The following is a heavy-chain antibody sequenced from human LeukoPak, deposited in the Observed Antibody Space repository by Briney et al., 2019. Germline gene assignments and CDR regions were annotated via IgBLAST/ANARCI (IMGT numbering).Heavy chain of an antibody. Sequence: PSETLSLTCAVSGGSISSSNWWSWVRQPPGKGLEWIGEIYHSGSTNYNPSLKSRVTTSVDKSKNQFSLKLSSVTAADTAVYYCARESYGNDMDVWGQGTTVTVSS. CDR1: GGSISSSNW. CDR2: IYHSGST. CDR3: ARESYGNDMDV. D-gene: IGHD5-18*01. V-gene: IGHV4-4*02. J-gene: IGHJ6*02.